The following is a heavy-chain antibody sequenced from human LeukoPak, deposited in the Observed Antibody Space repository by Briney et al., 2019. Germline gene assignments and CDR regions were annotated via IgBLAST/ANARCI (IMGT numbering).Heavy chain of an antibody. J-gene: IGHJ6*03. CDR2: INPNSGGT. Sequence: ASVKVSCKASGYTFTVYYMHWVRQAPGQGLEWMGWINPNSGGTNYAQKFQGRVTMTRDTSISTAYMELSRLRSDDTAVYYCARGYSSSWWYYYYYMDVGGKGTTVTVSS. CDR1: GYTFTVYY. V-gene: IGHV1-2*02. D-gene: IGHD6-13*01. CDR3: ARGYSSSWWYYYYYMDV.